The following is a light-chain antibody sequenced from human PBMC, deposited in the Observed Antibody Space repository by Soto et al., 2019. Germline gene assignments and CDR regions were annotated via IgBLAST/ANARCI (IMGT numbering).Light chain of an antibody. CDR1: SGHSTYI. Sequence: QLVLTQSSSASASLGSSVKLTCTLSSGHSTYIIAWHQQQPGKAPRYLMKLEGTGSQNKGSGVSDRFSGSSSGADRYLTISNLRFEDEADYYCETWDTNTRVFGGGTKVTVL. J-gene: IGLJ3*02. V-gene: IGLV4-60*02. CDR2: LEGTGSQ. CDR3: ETWDTNTRV.